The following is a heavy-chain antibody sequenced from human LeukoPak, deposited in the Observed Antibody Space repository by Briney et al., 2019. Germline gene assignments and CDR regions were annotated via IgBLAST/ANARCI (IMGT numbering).Heavy chain of an antibody. J-gene: IGHJ6*03. CDR3: ARDQTSSSSWYASIDYYYYYYMDV. D-gene: IGHD6-13*01. V-gene: IGHV3-74*01. CDR1: GFTFSSYW. CDR2: INSDGSST. Sequence: GGSLRLSCAASGFTFSSYWMHWVRQAPGKGLVWVSRINSDGSSTSYADSVKGRFTISRDNAKNTLYLQMNSLRAEDTAVYYCARDQTSSSSWYASIDYYYYYYMDVWGKGATVTVSS.